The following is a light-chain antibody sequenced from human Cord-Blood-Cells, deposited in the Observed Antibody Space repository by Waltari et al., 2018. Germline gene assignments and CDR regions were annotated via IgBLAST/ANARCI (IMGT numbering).Light chain of an antibody. V-gene: IGLV2-11*01. CDR3: CSYAGSYTLV. CDR2: DFS. CDR1: SSDVGGYNY. J-gene: IGLJ3*02. Sequence: QSALTQPRSVSGSPGQSVTISCTGTSSDVGGYNYVSWYQQHPGKAPKLMIYDFSKLPSGLPDRFSSSKSGNPASLTSSGLQAEDDADYYCCSYAGSYTLVFGGGTKLTVL.